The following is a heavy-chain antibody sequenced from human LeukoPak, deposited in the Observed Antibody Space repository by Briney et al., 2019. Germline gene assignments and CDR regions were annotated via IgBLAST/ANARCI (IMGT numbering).Heavy chain of an antibody. V-gene: IGHV1-8*02. J-gene: IGHJ1*01. D-gene: IGHD3-3*01. CDR2: MNPNSGNT. Sequence: AASVKVSCKASGYTFTNYGINWVRQATGQGLEWMGWMNPNSGNTGYAQKFQGRVTMTRNTSISTAYMELSSLRSEDTAVYYCARSREYDFWSGYYLAEKTEYFQHWGQGTLVTVSS. CDR1: GYTFTNYG. CDR3: ARSREYDFWSGYYLAEKTEYFQH.